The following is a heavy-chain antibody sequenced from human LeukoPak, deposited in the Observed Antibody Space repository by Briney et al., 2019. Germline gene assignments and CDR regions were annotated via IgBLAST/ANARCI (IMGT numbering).Heavy chain of an antibody. Sequence: SQTLSLTCNVSGGSISSGGYYWSWIRQHTGKGLEWIGYIYYSGSTYYNPSLKSRVTISVDTSKNQFSLELNSVTAADTAVYYCARDRTGYYIFDYWGRGTLVTVSS. CDR3: ARDRTGYYIFDY. J-gene: IGHJ4*02. CDR1: GGSISSGGYY. V-gene: IGHV4-31*02. CDR2: IYYSGST. D-gene: IGHD3-9*01.